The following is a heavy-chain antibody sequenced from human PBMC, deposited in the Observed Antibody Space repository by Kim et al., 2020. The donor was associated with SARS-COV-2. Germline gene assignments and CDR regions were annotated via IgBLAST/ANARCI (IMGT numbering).Heavy chain of an antibody. CDR2: IYYSGST. D-gene: IGHD3-3*01. CDR3: ARAPLDFWRGYYKEGNYCYYYYMDV. J-gene: IGHJ6*03. CDR1: GGSVSSGSYY. Sequence: SETLSLTCTVSGGSVSSGSYYWSWIRQPPGKGLEWIGYIYYSGSTNYNPSLKSRVTISVDTSKNQFSLKLSSVTAADTAVYYCARAPLDFWRGYYKEGNYCYYYYMDVWGKGTTVTVSS. V-gene: IGHV4-61*01.